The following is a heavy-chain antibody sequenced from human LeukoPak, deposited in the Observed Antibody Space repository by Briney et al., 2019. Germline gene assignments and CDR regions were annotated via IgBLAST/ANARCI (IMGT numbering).Heavy chain of an antibody. J-gene: IGHJ4*02. CDR2: ISGSGGSK. D-gene: IGHD2-21*01. CDR1: GFTFSSYA. V-gene: IGHV3-23*01. Sequence: PGGSLRLSCAASGFTFSSYAMSWVRQAPGKGLEWVSSISGSGGSKYYADSVKGRFTISRDNSKNTLYLQMNSLSAEATAVYYCARDCGGDCYYDDWGQGTMVTVSS. CDR3: ARDCGGDCYYDD.